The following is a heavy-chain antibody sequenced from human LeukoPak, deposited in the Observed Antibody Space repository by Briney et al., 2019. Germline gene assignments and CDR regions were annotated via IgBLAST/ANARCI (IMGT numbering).Heavy chain of an antibody. J-gene: IGHJ6*02. Sequence: SETLPLTCAVYGGSFSGYYWSWIRQPPGKGLEWIGEINHSGSTNYNPSLKSRVTISVDTSKNQFSLKLSSVTAADTAVYYCARVRYYCSSTSCYAPSYYYYGMDVWGQGTTVTVSS. CDR3: ARVRYYCSSTSCYAPSYYYYGMDV. D-gene: IGHD2-2*01. V-gene: IGHV4-34*01. CDR2: INHSGST. CDR1: GGSFSGYY.